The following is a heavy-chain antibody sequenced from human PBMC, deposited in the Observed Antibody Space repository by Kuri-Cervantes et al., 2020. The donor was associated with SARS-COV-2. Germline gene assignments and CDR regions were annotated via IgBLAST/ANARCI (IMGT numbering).Heavy chain of an antibody. Sequence: VKVSCKASGYTFTGYYMHWVRQAPGQGLEWMGWINPNSGGTNYAQKFQGRVTMTRDTSISTAYMELSRLRSDDTAVYYCARHVRPEITIFGVVITADYFDYWGQGTLVTVSS. CDR1: GYTFTGYY. V-gene: IGHV1-2*02. CDR3: ARHVRPEITIFGVVITADYFDY. J-gene: IGHJ4*02. D-gene: IGHD3-3*01. CDR2: INPNSGGT.